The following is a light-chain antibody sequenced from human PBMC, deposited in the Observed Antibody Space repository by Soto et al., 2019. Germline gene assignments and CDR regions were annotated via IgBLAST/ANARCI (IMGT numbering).Light chain of an antibody. CDR3: QQSYSNPPWT. CDR1: QTISNY. Sequence: DIQMAQSPSSLSASVGDRVTITCRTTQTISNYLNWYQQKPGKAPKLLIYGVSTLQSGVPSRFSGSGSGTDFTLTISSLQPEDFATYFCQQSYSNPPWTFGQVTKVDIK. J-gene: IGKJ1*01. CDR2: GVS. V-gene: IGKV1-39*01.